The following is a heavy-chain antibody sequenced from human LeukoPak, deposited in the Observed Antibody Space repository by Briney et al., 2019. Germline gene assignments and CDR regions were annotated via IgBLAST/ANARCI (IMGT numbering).Heavy chain of an antibody. CDR3: ARLVVYSGGWYFGY. CDR1: GYSFTSHW. CDR2: IYPDDSDT. J-gene: IGHJ4*02. V-gene: IGHV5-51*01. D-gene: IGHD6-19*01. Sequence: SGESLKISCKGSGYSFTSHWIGWVRQMPGKGLEWMGIIYPDDSDTRYSPSLQGQVTISADKSINTAYLQWSSLKASDTAMYYCARLVVYSGGWYFGYWGQGTLVTVSS.